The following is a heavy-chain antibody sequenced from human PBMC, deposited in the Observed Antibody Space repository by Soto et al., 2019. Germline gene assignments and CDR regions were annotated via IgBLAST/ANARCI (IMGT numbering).Heavy chain of an antibody. CDR2: IYYGGST. V-gene: IGHV4-31*03. D-gene: IGHD3-22*01. J-gene: IGHJ4*01. CDR3: ARGGYYYENSGQNAYDY. CDR1: GGSISSGGYY. Sequence: SLTCXVSGGSISSGGYYWSWIRQHPGKGLEWIGYIYYGGSTYYNPSLKSRATISGDTSKNQFSLKLSSVTAADTAVYYCARGGYYYENSGQNAYDYWGQGILVTVSS.